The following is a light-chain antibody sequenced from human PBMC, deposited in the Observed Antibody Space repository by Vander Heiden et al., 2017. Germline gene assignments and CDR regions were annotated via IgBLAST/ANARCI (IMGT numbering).Light chain of an antibody. CDR1: QSVSSY. CDR2: DAS. Sequence: EIVLTQSPATLSLSPGERATLSCRASQSVSSYLAWYQQKPGQAPRLLIYDASNRATGIKARFSGSGDGTDFTLTISSREPEDFAVYYCQQRSNGHPFGTFGQGTKVXIK. CDR3: QQRSNGHPFGT. J-gene: IGKJ1*01. V-gene: IGKV3-11*01.